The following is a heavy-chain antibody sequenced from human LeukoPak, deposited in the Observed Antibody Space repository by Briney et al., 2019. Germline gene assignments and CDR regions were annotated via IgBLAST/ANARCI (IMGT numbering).Heavy chain of an antibody. V-gene: IGHV3-7*01. CDR3: ARVQWLVRSTDAFDI. CDR2: IEQDGSEK. CDR1: GYSISSGYY. Sequence: ETLSLTCTVSGYSISSGYYWGWIRQPPGKGLEWVANIEQDGSEKYYVDSVKGRFTISRDNAKNSLYLQMNSLRAEDTAVYYCARVQWLVRSTDAFDIWGQGTMVTVSS. J-gene: IGHJ3*02. D-gene: IGHD6-19*01.